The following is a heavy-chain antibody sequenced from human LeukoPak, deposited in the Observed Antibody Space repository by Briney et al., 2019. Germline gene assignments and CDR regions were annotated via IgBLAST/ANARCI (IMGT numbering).Heavy chain of an antibody. CDR1: GFTFSSYA. J-gene: IGHJ5*02. V-gene: IGHV3-30-3*01. CDR2: ISYDGSNK. D-gene: IGHD2-2*02. CDR3: ARNFLGYCSSTSCYKGFDP. Sequence: GGSLRLSCAASGFTFSSYAMHWVRQAPGKGLEWVAVISYDGSNKYYADSVKGRFTISRDNSKNTLYLQMNSLRAEDTAVYYCARNFLGYCSSTSCYKGFDPWGQGTLVTVSS.